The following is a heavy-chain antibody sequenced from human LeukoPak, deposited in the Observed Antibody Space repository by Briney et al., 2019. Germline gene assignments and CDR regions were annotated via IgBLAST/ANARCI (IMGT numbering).Heavy chain of an antibody. J-gene: IGHJ4*02. Sequence: GGSLRLSCAASGFTFSSYSMNWVRQAPGKGLEWVSSISSSSSYIYYADSVKGRFTISRDNAKNSLYLQMNSLRAEDTAVYYCARELDYDILTGLYRDYWGQGTLVTVSS. CDR1: GFTFSSYS. CDR3: ARELDYDILTGLYRDY. CDR2: ISSSSSYI. D-gene: IGHD3-9*01. V-gene: IGHV3-21*01.